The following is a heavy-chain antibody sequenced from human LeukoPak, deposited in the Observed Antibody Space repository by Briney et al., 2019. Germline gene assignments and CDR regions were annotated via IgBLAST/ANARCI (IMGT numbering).Heavy chain of an antibody. J-gene: IGHJ4*02. CDR1: GYTLTELS. D-gene: IGHD3-10*01. Sequence: ASVKVSCKVSGYTLTELSMHWVRQAPGKGLEWMGGFDPEDGETIYAQKFQGRVTMTEDTSTDTAYMELSSLRSEGTAVYYCATGYYGSGSPDYWGQGTLVTVSS. CDR2: FDPEDGET. CDR3: ATGYYGSGSPDY. V-gene: IGHV1-24*01.